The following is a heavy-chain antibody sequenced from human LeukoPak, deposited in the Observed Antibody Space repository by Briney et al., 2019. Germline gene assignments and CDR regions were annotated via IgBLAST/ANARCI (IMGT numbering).Heavy chain of an antibody. V-gene: IGHV3-74*01. D-gene: IGHD3-22*01. Sequence: PGGSLRLSCAASGFTFSSYWMHWVRQAPGKGLVWVSRINSDGSSTSYADSVKGRFTISRDNAKNTLYLQMNSLRAEDTAVYYCARDGGTYYYDSSGYYDSIGDAFDIWGQGTMVTVSS. CDR1: GFTFSSYW. CDR3: ARDGGTYYYDSSGYYDSIGDAFDI. J-gene: IGHJ3*02. CDR2: INSDGSST.